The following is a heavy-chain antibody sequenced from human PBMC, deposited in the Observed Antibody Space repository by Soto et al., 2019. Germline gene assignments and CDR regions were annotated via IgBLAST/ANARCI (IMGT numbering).Heavy chain of an antibody. V-gene: IGHV1-18*01. D-gene: IGHD3-10*01. Sequence: QVQLVQSGAEVKKPGASVKVSCKASGYTFTSYGISWVRQAPGQGLEWMGWISAYNGNTNYAQKLQRRVTSTTYTSTSTAYMELRSLGSDDTAMYYCARETITMVRGRNQKGGYYFYMDVWGKGTTVTVSS. CDR3: ARETITMVRGRNQKGGYYFYMDV. J-gene: IGHJ6*03. CDR2: ISAYNGNT. CDR1: GYTFTSYG.